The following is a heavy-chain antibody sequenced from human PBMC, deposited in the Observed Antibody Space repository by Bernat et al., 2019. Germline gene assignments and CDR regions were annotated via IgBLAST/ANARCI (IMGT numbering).Heavy chain of an antibody. J-gene: IGHJ5*01. CDR1: GYTFINYG. CDR2: INPYNGNT. Sequence: QVQLLQSGTDVKKPGASPRVSCKASGYTFINYGITWVRQAPGQGLEWMGWINPYNGNTNYAQTVQGRVTMTTDTSTSTAYMEMTSLRSDDTAVYYCAAAPSQVPAANIWFDPWGQGTLVTVSS. V-gene: IGHV1-18*01. CDR3: AAAPSQVPAANIWFDP. D-gene: IGHD2-2*01.